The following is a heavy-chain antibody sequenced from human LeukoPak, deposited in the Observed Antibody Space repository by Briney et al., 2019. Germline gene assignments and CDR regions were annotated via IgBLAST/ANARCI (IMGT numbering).Heavy chain of an antibody. CDR2: IKNDGSDK. CDR1: GFSFSAAW. CDR3: VNLGYSD. J-gene: IGHJ4*02. V-gene: IGHV3-7*01. Sequence: PGGSLRLSCEASGFSFSAAWMTWVRQVPGKGLEWVATIKNDGSDKYYVDSVKGRFTLSRDNAKNLVYLQMNSLRVEDTAVYYCVNLGYSDGGQGTLVTVSS. D-gene: IGHD5-12*01.